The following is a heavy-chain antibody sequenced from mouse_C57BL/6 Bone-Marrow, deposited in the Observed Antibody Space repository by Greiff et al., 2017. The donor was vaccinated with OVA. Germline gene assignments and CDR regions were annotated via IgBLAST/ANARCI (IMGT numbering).Heavy chain of an antibody. CDR2: IDPENGDT. Sequence: EVQLQESGAELVRPGASVKLSCTASGFNIKDDYMHWVKERPEQGLEWIGWIDPENGDTEYASKFQGKATITADTSSKTAYLHLSSLTSEDTAVYYCTTYRYWGQGTTLTVSS. J-gene: IGHJ2*01. V-gene: IGHV14-4*01. CDR3: TTYRY. CDR1: GFNIKDDY.